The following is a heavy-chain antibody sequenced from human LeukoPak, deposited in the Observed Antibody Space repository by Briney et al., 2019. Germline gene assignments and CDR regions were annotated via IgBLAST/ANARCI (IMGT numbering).Heavy chain of an antibody. Sequence: SETLSLTCTVSGGSIGSYYWSWIRQPPGKGLEWIGYIYYSGSTNYNPSLKSRVTISVDTSKNQFSLKLSSVTAADTAVYYCARVSPRYYDSSGYNDAFDIWGQGTMVTVSS. J-gene: IGHJ3*02. CDR3: ARVSPRYYDSSGYNDAFDI. V-gene: IGHV4-59*01. CDR1: GGSIGSYY. D-gene: IGHD3-22*01. CDR2: IYYSGST.